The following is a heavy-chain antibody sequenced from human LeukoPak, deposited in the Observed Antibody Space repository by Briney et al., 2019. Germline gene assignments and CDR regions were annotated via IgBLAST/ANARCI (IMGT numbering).Heavy chain of an antibody. Sequence: GGSLRLSCAVSGFTFSSYSMNWVRQAPGKGLEWVSYISSSSSTIYYADSVKGRFTISRDNSKNTLYLQMNSLRAEDTAVYYCAKGGNGYCTNGICSPRVVAAIDYWGQGTLVTVSS. V-gene: IGHV3-48*01. D-gene: IGHD2-8*01. CDR3: AKGGNGYCTNGICSPRVVAAIDY. J-gene: IGHJ4*02. CDR2: ISSSSSTI. CDR1: GFTFSSYS.